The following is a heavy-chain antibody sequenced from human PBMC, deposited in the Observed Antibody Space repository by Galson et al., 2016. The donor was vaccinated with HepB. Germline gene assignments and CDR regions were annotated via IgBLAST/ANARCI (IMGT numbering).Heavy chain of an antibody. V-gene: IGHV3-30*03. CDR3: AATIHCTGGSCHFYFDY. Sequence: SLRLSCAASGFTFSTYGMHWVRQAPGKGLEWVAVISNDGSDKYYADSVKGRFTISRDNSHNTLYLQMNSLRAEDTAVYYCAATIHCTGGSCHFYFDYWGQGTLVTVSS. CDR1: GFTFSTYG. CDR2: ISNDGSDK. D-gene: IGHD2-15*01. J-gene: IGHJ4*02.